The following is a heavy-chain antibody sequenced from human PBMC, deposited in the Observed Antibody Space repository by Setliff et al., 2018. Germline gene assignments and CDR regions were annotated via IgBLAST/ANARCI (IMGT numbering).Heavy chain of an antibody. Sequence: ASVKVSCKASGYSFTSYYMYWLRQAPGQGPEWIGIINIGGGSTSYAQKFEDGVTMTRDTSTSTFYMEVNILRSDDTAVYYCARGGMAAANRKGVFEYWGQGTLVTVSS. CDR2: INIGGGST. J-gene: IGHJ4*02. CDR1: GYSFTSYY. V-gene: IGHV1-46*01. D-gene: IGHD6-13*01. CDR3: ARGGMAAANRKGVFEY.